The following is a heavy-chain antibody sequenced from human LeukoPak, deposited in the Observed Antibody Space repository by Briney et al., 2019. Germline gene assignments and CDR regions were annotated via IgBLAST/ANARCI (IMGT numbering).Heavy chain of an antibody. CDR2: LSYDGSNK. CDR3: AKDYHGSGSYGAFDI. V-gene: IGHV3-30*18. CDR1: GFTFSRYG. Sequence: GGSLRLSCAASGFTFSRYGMHWVRQAPGKGLECVAVLSYDGSNKDYADFVKGRFTISRDNSKNTLYLQMNSLRVEDTAVYYCAKDYHGSGSYGAFDIWGQGTMVTVSS. J-gene: IGHJ3*02. D-gene: IGHD3-10*01.